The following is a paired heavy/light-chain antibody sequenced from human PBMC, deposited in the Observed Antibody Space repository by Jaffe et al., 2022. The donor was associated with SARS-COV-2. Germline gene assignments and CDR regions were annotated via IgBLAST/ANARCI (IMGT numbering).Light chain of an antibody. CDR3: ATWDDSLNGWV. J-gene: IGLJ3*02. Sequence: QSVLTQPPSASGTPGQRVTISCSGSSSNIGSYTVNWYQQLPGTAPKLLIYTNNQRPSGVPDRFSGSKSGTSASLAISGLQSEDEADYYCATWDDSLNGWVFGGGTKLTVL. V-gene: IGLV1-44*01. CDR1: SSNIGSYT. CDR2: TNN.
Heavy chain of an antibody. D-gene: IGHD3-10*01. V-gene: IGHV4-38-2*02. CDR1: GYSISSGYY. J-gene: IGHJ3*02. CDR2: MLHSGST. CDR3: ARDGSFGSGSLDGFDM. Sequence: QVQLQESGPGLVKPSETLSLTCTVSGYSISSGYYWGWIRQPPGKGLEWIGSMLHSGSTYYNPSLKSRVTISVDMSKNQFSLKMSSVTAADTAVYYCARDGSFGSGSLDGFDMWGQGTMVTVSS.